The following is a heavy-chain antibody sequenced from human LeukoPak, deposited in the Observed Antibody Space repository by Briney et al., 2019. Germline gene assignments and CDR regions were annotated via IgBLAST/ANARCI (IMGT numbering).Heavy chain of an antibody. CDR1: GGSVSSSSYY. Sequence: SETLSLTCTVSGGSVSSSSYYWGWIRQPPGKGLEWIGSAFYSGSTSYNPSLKSRVTISVDTSKNQFSLKLSSVTAADTAVYYCARLDDSSGYYLYYFDYWGQGTLVTVSS. J-gene: IGHJ4*02. V-gene: IGHV4-39*01. CDR2: AFYSGST. CDR3: ARLDDSSGYYLYYFDY. D-gene: IGHD3-22*01.